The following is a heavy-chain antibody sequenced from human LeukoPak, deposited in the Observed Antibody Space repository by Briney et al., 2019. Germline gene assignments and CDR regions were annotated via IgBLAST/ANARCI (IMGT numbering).Heavy chain of an antibody. J-gene: IGHJ4*02. V-gene: IGHV3-33*01. CDR2: IWYDGSKK. CDR3: ASLTLTGIDY. CDR1: GFSFSSYG. D-gene: IGHD1-14*01. Sequence: PGGSLRLSCAASGFSFSSYGMHWVRQAPGKGLEWVAVIWYDGSKKYYADSVKGRFIISRDNSKNTLYLQMNSLRAEDTAVYYCASLTLTGIDYWGQGTLVTVSS.